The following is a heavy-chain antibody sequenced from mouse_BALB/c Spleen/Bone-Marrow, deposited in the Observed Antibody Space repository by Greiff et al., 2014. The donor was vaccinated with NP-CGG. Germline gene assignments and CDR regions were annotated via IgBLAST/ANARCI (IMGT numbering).Heavy chain of an antibody. D-gene: IGHD1-1*01. Sequence: EVKLEESGPELVKPGASVKMSCKASGYTFTSYGMHWVKQKPGQGLEWIGYIYPYNDGTKYNEKFKGKATLTSDKSSSTAYMELSSLTCEDSAVYYCARGITTVVPYAMDYWGQGTSVTVSS. V-gene: IGHV1-14*01. CDR2: IYPYNDGT. J-gene: IGHJ4*01. CDR1: GYTFTSYG. CDR3: ARGITTVVPYAMDY.